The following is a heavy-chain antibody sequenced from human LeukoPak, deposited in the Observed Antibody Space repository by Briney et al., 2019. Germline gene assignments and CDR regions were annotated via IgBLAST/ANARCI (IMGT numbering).Heavy chain of an antibody. D-gene: IGHD3-22*01. Sequence: GGSLRLSCAASGFTFSSYAMSWVRQAPGKGLEWVLTISGSGGNTYFADSVKGRFTISRDNSRNTLYLQMNSLRAEDTAVYYCAKGALYYYDSRGYSDYWGQGTLVTVSS. CDR2: ISGSGGNT. V-gene: IGHV3-23*01. CDR3: AKGALYYYDSRGYSDY. J-gene: IGHJ4*02. CDR1: GFTFSSYA.